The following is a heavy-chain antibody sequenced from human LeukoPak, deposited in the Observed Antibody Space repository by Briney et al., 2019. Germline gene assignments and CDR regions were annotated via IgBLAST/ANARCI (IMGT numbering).Heavy chain of an antibody. CDR2: ISAGGAGT. Sequence: GGSLRLSCAASGFTFSSYSMNWVRQAPGKGLEWVSTISAGGAGTYYADSVKGRFTISRDNSKKTVYLQMSSLTIEDTAVYYCAKEPGEGGSAFDYWGQGTLVTVYS. V-gene: IGHV3-23*01. CDR3: AKEPGEGGSAFDY. CDR1: GFTFSSYS. J-gene: IGHJ4*02. D-gene: IGHD3-16*01.